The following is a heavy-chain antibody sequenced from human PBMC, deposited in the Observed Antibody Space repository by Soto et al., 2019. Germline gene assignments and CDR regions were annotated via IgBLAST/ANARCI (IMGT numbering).Heavy chain of an antibody. D-gene: IGHD2-15*01. CDR2: INHSGST. Sequence: SETLSLTCAVYGGSFSGHYWSWIRQPPGKGLEWIGEINHSGSTNYNPSLKSRVTMSVDTSKNQFSLKLSSVTAADTAVYYCATRTGSEYYFDYWGQGTPVTVSS. J-gene: IGHJ4*02. CDR3: ATRTGSEYYFDY. V-gene: IGHV4-34*01. CDR1: GGSFSGHY.